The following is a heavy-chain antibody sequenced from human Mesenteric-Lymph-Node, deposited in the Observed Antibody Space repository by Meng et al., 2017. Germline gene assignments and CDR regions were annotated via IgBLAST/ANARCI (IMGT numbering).Heavy chain of an antibody. CDR1: GGSLSGYY. D-gene: IGHD3-10*01. Sequence: QVQLKQWGAEVVKPSETLSLTCAVYGGSLSGYYWSWIRQPPGKGLEWMGEVCHNGVTKYSPSLRSRVVISIDTSKNQFSLNLRSVSAADTAMYYCARGGATPMIIKYWGPGTLVTVSS. V-gene: IGHV4-34*02. CDR2: VCHNGVT. CDR3: ARGGATPMIIKY. J-gene: IGHJ4*02.